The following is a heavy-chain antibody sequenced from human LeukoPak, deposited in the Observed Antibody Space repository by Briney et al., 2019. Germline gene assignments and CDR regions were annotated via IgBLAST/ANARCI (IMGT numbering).Heavy chain of an antibody. Sequence: GGSLRLSCAASGFTFSSYAMSWVRQAPGKGLEWVSAISGSGGGTYYADSVKGRFTISRDNSKNTLYLQMNSLRAEDTAVYYCAKEPSGYFDWLPWFDPWGQGTLVTVSS. CDR2: ISGSGGGT. CDR1: GFTFSSYA. V-gene: IGHV3-23*01. J-gene: IGHJ5*02. D-gene: IGHD3-9*01. CDR3: AKEPSGYFDWLPWFDP.